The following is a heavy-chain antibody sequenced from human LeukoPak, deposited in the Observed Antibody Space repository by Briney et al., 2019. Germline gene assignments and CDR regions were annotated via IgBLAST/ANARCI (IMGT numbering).Heavy chain of an antibody. CDR3: ASWSYYDFWSGYTY. CDR1: GGTFSSYA. CDR2: IIPIFGTA. Sequence: ASVKVSCKASGGTFSSYAISWVRQAPGQGLEWMGGIIPIFGTANYAQKFQGRVTINADESTSTAYMDLSSLRSEDTAVYYCASWSYYDFWSGYTYWGQGTLVTVSS. V-gene: IGHV1-69*01. J-gene: IGHJ4*02. D-gene: IGHD3-3*01.